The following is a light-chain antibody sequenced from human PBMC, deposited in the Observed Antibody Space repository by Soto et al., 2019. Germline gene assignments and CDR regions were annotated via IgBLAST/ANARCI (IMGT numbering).Light chain of an antibody. CDR1: QRISSSY. V-gene: IGKV3-20*01. CDR2: DIS. J-gene: IGKJ3*01. CDR3: QLYGGSPF. Sequence: ETVLTQSPVTLSLSPGERATLSCRASQRISSSYLAWYQQKPGQAPSLLIYDISTRATGIPDRFSGSGSGTDFTLTISRLEPEDFAVYYCQLYGGSPFFGPGTKVDIK.